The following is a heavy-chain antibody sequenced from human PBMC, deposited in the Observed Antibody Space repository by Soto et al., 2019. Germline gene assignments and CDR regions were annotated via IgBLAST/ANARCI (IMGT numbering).Heavy chain of an antibody. V-gene: IGHV4-34*01. Sequence: SEPLSLTCGVYCWSLSGYYWTWIRQSPEKGLEWLGEISHRRSTNYNPSLKSRVSISIETSKNQFSLTLSAVTAAGTALSYCKRGHGVVITDTSSRQRRVDHWGHGRLVT. CDR2: ISHRRST. D-gene: IGHD1-20*01. CDR3: KRGHGVVITDTSSRQRRVDH. CDR1: CWSLSGYY. J-gene: IGHJ4*03.